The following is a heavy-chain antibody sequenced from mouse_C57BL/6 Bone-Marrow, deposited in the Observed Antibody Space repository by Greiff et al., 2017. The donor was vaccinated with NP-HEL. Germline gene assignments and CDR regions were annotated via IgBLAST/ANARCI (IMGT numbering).Heavy chain of an antibody. V-gene: IGHV1-42*01. J-gene: IGHJ4*01. CDR3: ALRAMDY. Sequence: EVQLQQSGPELVKPGASVKISCKASGYSFTGYYMNWLKQSPEKSLEWIGEINPSTGGTTYNQKFKAKATLTVDKSSSTAYMQLKSLTSEDSAVYYCALRAMDYWGQGTSVTVSS. CDR1: GYSFTGYY. CDR2: INPSTGGT.